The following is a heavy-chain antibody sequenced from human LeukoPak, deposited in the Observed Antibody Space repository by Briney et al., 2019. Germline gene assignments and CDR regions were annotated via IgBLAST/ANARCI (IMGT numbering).Heavy chain of an antibody. V-gene: IGHV4-39*01. CDR1: GGSISSRNYI. CDR2: IYYSGST. D-gene: IGHD3-16*01. J-gene: IGHJ4*02. Sequence: PSETLSLTCTVSGGSISSRNYIWGWIRQSPGKGLEWIGSIYYSGSTYYNPSLRSRVSISVGTPKNQFSLKLTSVTAADTAVYYCARHGGSVVIVPFDYWGQGTLVTVSS. CDR3: ARHGGSVVIVPFDY.